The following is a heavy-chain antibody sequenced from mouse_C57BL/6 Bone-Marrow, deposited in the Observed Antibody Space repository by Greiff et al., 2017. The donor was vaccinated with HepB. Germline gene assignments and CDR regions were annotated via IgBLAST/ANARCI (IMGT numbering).Heavy chain of an antibody. CDR3: ARNRAGTGFAD. D-gene: IGHD3-3*01. Sequence: VQLQQSGAELVRPGTSVKVSCKASGYAFTNYLMEWVKQRPGQGLEWIGVINPGSGGTNYNEKFKGKATLTADKSSSTAYMQLSSLTSEDSAVYFCARNRAGTGFADWGPGTLVTVSS. V-gene: IGHV1-54*01. CDR1: GYAFTNYL. J-gene: IGHJ3*01. CDR2: INPGSGGT.